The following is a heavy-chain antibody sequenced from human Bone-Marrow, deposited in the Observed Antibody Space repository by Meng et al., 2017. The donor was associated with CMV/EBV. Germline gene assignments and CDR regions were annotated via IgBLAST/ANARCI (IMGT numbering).Heavy chain of an antibody. D-gene: IGHD3-9*01. J-gene: IGHJ4*02. CDR2: ISSSSSTI. V-gene: IGHV3-48*04. CDR1: GFTFSNYW. Sequence: GESLKISCAPSGFTFSNYWMSWVRQAPGKGLEWVSYISSSSSTIYYADSVKGRFTISRDNAKNSLYLQMNSLRAEDTAVYYCASISGKYYDILTGYYFDYWGQGTLVTVSS. CDR3: ASISGKYYDILTGYYFDY.